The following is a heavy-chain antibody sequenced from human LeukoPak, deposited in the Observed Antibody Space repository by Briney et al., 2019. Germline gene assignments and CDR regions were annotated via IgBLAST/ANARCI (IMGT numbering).Heavy chain of an antibody. V-gene: IGHV1-2*02. D-gene: IGHD3-10*01. CDR2: INPNSGGT. CDR1: GYTFTGYY. J-gene: IGHJ4*02. CDR3: ARVLGSGSYSLDY. Sequence: ASVKVSCKASGYTFTGYYMHWVRQAPGQGLEWMGWINPNSGGTDYAQKFQGRVTMTRDTSISTAYMDLSRLRSDDTAVYYCARVLGSGSYSLDYWGQGTLVTVSS.